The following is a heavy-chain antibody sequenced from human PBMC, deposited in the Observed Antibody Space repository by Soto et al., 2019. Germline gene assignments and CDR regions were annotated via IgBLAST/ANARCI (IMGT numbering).Heavy chain of an antibody. CDR2: IYYSGST. D-gene: IGHD3-10*01. J-gene: IGHJ5*02. Sequence: SETLSLTCTVSGGSISSSSYYWGWIRQPPGKGLEWIGSIYYSGSTYYNPSLKSRVTISVDTSKNQFSLKLSSVTAADTAVYYCARHWAVGGFFDPWGQGTLVTVSS. V-gene: IGHV4-39*01. CDR1: GGSISSSSYY. CDR3: ARHWAVGGFFDP.